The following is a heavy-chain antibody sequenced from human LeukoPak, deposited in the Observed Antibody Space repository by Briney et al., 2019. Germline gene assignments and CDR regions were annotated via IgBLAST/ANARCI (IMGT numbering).Heavy chain of an antibody. CDR2: ISSSSSYI. V-gene: IGHV3-21*01. Sequence: GGSLRLSCAASGFTFSSYSMNWVRQAPGKGLEWVSSISSSSSYIYYADSVKGRFTISRDNAKNSLYLQMNSLRAEDTAVYYCARGLGLRYFDLWGRGTLVTVSS. J-gene: IGHJ2*01. CDR1: GFTFSSYS. D-gene: IGHD3-10*01. CDR3: ARGLGLRYFDL.